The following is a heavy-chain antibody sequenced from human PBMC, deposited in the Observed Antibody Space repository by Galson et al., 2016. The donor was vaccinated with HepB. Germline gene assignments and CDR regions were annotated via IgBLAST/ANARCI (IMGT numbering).Heavy chain of an antibody. V-gene: IGHV4-39*01. CDR1: GGSISSSSYY. J-gene: IGHJ6*02. CDR3: ARPVAAGFYGVDV. CDR2: IYYSGST. D-gene: IGHD6-13*01. Sequence: SETLSLTCTVSGGSISSSSYYWGWIRQPPGKGLEWIGSIYYSGSTYYNPSLKSRVTISVDTSKNQFSLKLSSVTAADTAVYYCARPVAAGFYGVDVWGQGTTVTASS.